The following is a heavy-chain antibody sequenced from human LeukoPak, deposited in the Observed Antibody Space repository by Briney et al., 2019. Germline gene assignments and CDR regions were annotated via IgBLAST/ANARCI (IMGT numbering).Heavy chain of an antibody. J-gene: IGHJ3*02. Sequence: SETLSLTCTVSGGSISSSSYYWSWIRQPPGKGLEWIGYIYYSGSTNYNPSLKSRVTISVDTSKNQFSLKLSSVTAADTAVYYCARRTYYYDSSYAFDIWGQGTMVTVSS. D-gene: IGHD3-22*01. CDR3: ARRTYYYDSSYAFDI. V-gene: IGHV4-61*01. CDR2: IYYSGST. CDR1: GGSISSSSYY.